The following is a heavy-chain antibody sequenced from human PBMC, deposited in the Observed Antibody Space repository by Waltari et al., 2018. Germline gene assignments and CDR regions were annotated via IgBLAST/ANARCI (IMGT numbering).Heavy chain of an antibody. D-gene: IGHD3-22*01. V-gene: IGHV3-48*04. CDR2: ISSSSSTI. Sequence: EVQLVESGGGLVQPGGSLRLSCAASGFTFSSYSMNWVRQAPGKGLEWVSYISSSSSTIYYADSVKGRFTISRDNAKNSLYLQMNSPRAEDTAVYYCAVQPHHYYDSSGYYPDAFDIWGQGTMVTVSS. J-gene: IGHJ3*02. CDR1: GFTFSSYS. CDR3: AVQPHHYYDSSGYYPDAFDI.